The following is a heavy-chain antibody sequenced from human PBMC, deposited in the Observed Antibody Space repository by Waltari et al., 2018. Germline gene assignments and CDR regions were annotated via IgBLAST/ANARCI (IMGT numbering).Heavy chain of an antibody. CDR2: VIPAFSRA. CDR3: ARGSDDFDSSGYYY. J-gene: IGHJ4*02. Sequence: WGRQAPGQGREWMGRVIPAFSRANYAQKFQGRVTISADESTTTAYLELSSLRSEDTAVYYCARGSDDFDSSGYYYWGQGTLITVSS. D-gene: IGHD3-22*01. V-gene: IGHV1-69*15.